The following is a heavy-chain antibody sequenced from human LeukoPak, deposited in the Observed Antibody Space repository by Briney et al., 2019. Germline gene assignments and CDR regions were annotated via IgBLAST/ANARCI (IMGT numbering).Heavy chain of an antibody. CDR2: IYHSGST. V-gene: IGHV4-30-2*01. CDR1: GGSISSSDYY. CDR3: ARVLHDAFDI. D-gene: IGHD3-10*01. J-gene: IGHJ3*02. Sequence: SETLSLTCTVSGGSISSSDYYWSWIRQPAGKGLEWIGYIYHSGSTYYNPSLKSRVTISVDRSKNQFSLKLSSVTAADTAVYYCARVLHDAFDIWGQGTMVTVSS.